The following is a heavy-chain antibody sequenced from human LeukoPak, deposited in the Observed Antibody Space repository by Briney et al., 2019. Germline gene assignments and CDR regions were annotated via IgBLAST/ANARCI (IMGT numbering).Heavy chain of an antibody. CDR2: IKQDGSEK. V-gene: IGHV3-7*01. CDR3: ASHLGY. Sequence: GGSLRLSCAAPGFTFSSYWMSWVRQAPGKGLEWVANIKQDGSEKYYVDSVKGRFTISRDNAKNSLYLQMNSLRAEDTAVYYRASHLGYWGQGTLVTVSS. D-gene: IGHD7-27*01. J-gene: IGHJ4*02. CDR1: GFTFSSYW.